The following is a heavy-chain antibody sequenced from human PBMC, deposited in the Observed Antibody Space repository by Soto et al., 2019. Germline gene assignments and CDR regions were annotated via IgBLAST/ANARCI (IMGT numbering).Heavy chain of an antibody. CDR3: ARRNDFDV. V-gene: IGHV4-59*08. J-gene: IGHJ3*01. Sequence: QVQLQESGPGLVKPSETLSLTCTVSGGSISGFYWNWIRQPPGKGLGWIGYIYYSGSTNCNPSLRSRLTISVDTSKNQFALKLSSVTAADTAVYYCARRNDFDVWGQGTMVTVSS. CDR2: IYYSGST. CDR1: GGSISGFY.